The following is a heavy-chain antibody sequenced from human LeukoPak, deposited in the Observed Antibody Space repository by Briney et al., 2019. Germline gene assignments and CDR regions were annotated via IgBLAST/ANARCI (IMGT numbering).Heavy chain of an antibody. V-gene: IGHV1-2*02. CDR3: ARDCSGADCYSGNAFDI. J-gene: IGHJ3*02. Sequence: ASVKVSCKTSGYTFTDYYMQWVRQAPGQGLEWMGWINPSDGDTKSAQKFQGRVTMTRDTSISTAYLELSRLTSDDTAIYYCARDCSGADCYSGNAFDIWSQGTMVTVSS. CDR1: GYTFTDYY. CDR2: INPSDGDT. D-gene: IGHD2-15*01.